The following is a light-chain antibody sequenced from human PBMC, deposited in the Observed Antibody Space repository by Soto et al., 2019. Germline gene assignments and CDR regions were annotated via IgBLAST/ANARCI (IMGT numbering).Light chain of an antibody. CDR1: NIGSKS. CDR3: QVWDSSSDHYV. Sequence: SYELTQPPSVSVAPGQTARITCGGSNIGSKSVHWYQQKPGQAPVLVVYDDHDRPSGIPERFSGSNSGNTATLTITRVEAGDEADYYCQVWDSSSDHYVFAAGTKVTVL. CDR2: DDH. V-gene: IGLV3-21*02. J-gene: IGLJ1*01.